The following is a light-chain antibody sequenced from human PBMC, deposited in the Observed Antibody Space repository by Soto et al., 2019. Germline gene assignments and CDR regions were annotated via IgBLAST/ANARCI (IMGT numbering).Light chain of an antibody. CDR2: YDS. CDR3: QVWDSSSDHLV. J-gene: IGLJ2*01. V-gene: IGLV3-21*04. CDR1: NIGRKS. Sequence: SYELTQPPSVSVAPGKTARITCGGNNIGRKSVHWYQQKPGQAPVLVIYYDSDRPSGIPERFSGSNSGNTATLTISRVEAGDEADYYCQVWDSSSDHLVFGGGTTLTVL.